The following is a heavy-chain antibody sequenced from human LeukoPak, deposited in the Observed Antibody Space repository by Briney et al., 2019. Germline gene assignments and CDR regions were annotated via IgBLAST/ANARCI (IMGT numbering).Heavy chain of an antibody. Sequence: SETLSLTCTVSGGSTSSYYWSWIRQPPGKGLEWIGYIYYSGSTNYNPSLKSRVTISVDTSKNQFSLKLSSVTAADTAIYYCTREYGFMTTVFHAFDIWGQGTMVTVSS. CDR3: TREYGFMTTVFHAFDI. CDR1: GGSTSSYY. V-gene: IGHV4-59*12. D-gene: IGHD4-17*01. CDR2: IYYSGST. J-gene: IGHJ3*02.